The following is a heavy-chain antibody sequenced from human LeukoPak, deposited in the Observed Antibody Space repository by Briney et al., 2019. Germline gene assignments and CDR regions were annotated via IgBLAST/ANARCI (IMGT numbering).Heavy chain of an antibody. Sequence: GGSLRLSCAASGFTFNSYSMNWVRQAPGKGLEWVSSISSSSSYIYYADSVKGRFTISRDNAKNSLYLQMNSLRAEDTAVYYCARSEDYDILTGYAADFDYWGQGTLVTVSS. CDR2: ISSSSSYI. V-gene: IGHV3-21*01. CDR1: GFTFNSYS. CDR3: ARSEDYDILTGYAADFDY. J-gene: IGHJ4*02. D-gene: IGHD3-9*01.